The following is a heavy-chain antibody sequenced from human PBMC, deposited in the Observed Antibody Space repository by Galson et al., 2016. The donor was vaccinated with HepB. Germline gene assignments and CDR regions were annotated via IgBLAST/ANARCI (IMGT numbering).Heavy chain of an antibody. Sequence: QSGAEVTKPGESLKISCKGSGYSFASYWIAWVRQMPGEGLEWMGIIHPGDSHTRYSPSFLGQVTFSADKSSSPAYLQWSSVKALDTAMYYFARLGDQNYNPQMPTIESHYGDDGGQGTLVTVSS. D-gene: IGHD5-24*01. CDR1: GYSFASYW. V-gene: IGHV5-51*03. J-gene: IGHJ4*02. CDR3: ARLGDQNYNPQMPTIESHYGDD. CDR2: IHPGDSHT.